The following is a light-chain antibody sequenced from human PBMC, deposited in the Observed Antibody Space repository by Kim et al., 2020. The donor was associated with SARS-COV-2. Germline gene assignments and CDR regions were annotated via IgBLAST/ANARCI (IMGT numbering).Light chain of an antibody. CDR2: AVS. Sequence: ASVGDRVTITCRASQSISNFLSWYQQKPGEAPKLLIYAVSNLQSGVPSRFSGAESGTDFTLTIRGLQAEDFATYYCQQSYSFPFTFGPGTKVDIK. J-gene: IGKJ3*01. CDR1: QSISNF. CDR3: QQSYSFPFT. V-gene: IGKV1-39*01.